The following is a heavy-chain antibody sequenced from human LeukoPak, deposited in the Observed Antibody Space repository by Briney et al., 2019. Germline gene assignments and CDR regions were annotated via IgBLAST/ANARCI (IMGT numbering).Heavy chain of an antibody. D-gene: IGHD6-19*01. CDR2: ISWNSGSI. Sequence: PGRSLRLSCAASAFTFDDYAMHWVRHAPGKGLEWVSGISWNSGSIGYAVSVKGRFTISRDNAQNSLYLQMNSLRSEYMALYYCAKDRRSSGTYAFDIWGQGTMVTVSS. CDR3: AKDRRSSGTYAFDI. CDR1: AFTFDDYA. J-gene: IGHJ3*02. V-gene: IGHV3-9*03.